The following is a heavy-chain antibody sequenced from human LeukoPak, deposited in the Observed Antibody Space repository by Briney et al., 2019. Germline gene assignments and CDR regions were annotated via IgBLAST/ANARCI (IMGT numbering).Heavy chain of an antibody. CDR1: GGSISSYY. J-gene: IGHJ4*02. D-gene: IGHD3-10*01. CDR3: ARAYYYGSGSYGLDY. CDR2: IYHRGST. V-gene: IGHV4-59*01. Sequence: SETLSLTCTVSGGSISSYYWSWIRQPPGKGLEWIGYIYHRGSTNYNPSLKSRLTISVDASKNQFSLKLTSVTAADTAVYYCARAYYYGSGSYGLDYWGQGTLVTVSS.